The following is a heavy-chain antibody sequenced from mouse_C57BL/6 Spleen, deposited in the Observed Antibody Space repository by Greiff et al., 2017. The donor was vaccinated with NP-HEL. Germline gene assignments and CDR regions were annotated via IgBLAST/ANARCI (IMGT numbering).Heavy chain of an antibody. CDR3: ARSDGNGYAMDY. CDR2: IYPRSGNT. V-gene: IGHV1-81*01. Sequence: QVTLKESGAELARPGASVKLSCKASGYTFTSYGISWVKQRTGQGLEWIGEIYPRSGNTYYNEKFKGKATLTADKSSSTAYMELRSLTSEDSAVYFCARSDGNGYAMDYWGQGTSVTVSS. J-gene: IGHJ4*01. CDR1: GYTFTSYG. D-gene: IGHD1-1*01.